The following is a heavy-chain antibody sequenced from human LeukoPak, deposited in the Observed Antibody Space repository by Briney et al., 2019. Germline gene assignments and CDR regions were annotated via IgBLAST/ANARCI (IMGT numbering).Heavy chain of an antibody. CDR1: GFTFNGSA. CDR3: TWDSGTYHCSVP. J-gene: IGHJ5*02. D-gene: IGHD1-26*01. Sequence: GGSLRLSCAASGFTFNGSAINWVRQSSGKGLEWVGQIDKKDKGYATATAYAASVKGRFTISRDDSINTAYLQMKSLKTEDTALYYCTWDSGTYHCSVPWGQGTLVTVSS. V-gene: IGHV3-73*01. CDR2: IDKKDKGYATAT.